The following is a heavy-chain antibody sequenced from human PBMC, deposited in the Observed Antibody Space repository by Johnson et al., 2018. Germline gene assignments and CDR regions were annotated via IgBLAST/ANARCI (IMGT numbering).Heavy chain of an antibody. CDR1: GVTFDDYA. D-gene: IGHD1-26*01. CDR3: AKGSLNYLSGSYLFGDAFDI. CDR2: ISWNSGSI. Sequence: VQLVESGGGLVEDGRSLRLSCAASGVTFDDYAMHWVRQAPGKGLEWVSGISWNSGSIGYADSVKGRFTNSRDNAKNSLYLQMNSLRPEETPLYYCAKGSLNYLSGSYLFGDAFDIWGQGTMVTVSS. V-gene: IGHV3-9*01. J-gene: IGHJ3*02.